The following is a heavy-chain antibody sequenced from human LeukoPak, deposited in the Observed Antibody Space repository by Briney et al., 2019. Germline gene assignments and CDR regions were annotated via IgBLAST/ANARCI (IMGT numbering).Heavy chain of an antibody. D-gene: IGHD6-19*01. Sequence: SETLSLTCTVSGGSISTYYWYWTRQPPGKGLEWIGYIYYSGRTNYNPSLKSRVTMSVDTSKNQFSLKLSSVTAADTAVYYCTRGTDITVAGNFWGQGTLVTVSS. V-gene: IGHV4-59*08. J-gene: IGHJ4*02. CDR2: IYYSGRT. CDR3: TRGTDITVAGNF. CDR1: GGSISTYY.